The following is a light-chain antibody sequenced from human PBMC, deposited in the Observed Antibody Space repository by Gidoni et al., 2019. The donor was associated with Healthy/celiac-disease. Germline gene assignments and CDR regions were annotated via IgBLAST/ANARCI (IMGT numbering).Light chain of an antibody. CDR1: SSNIGSNT. V-gene: IGLV1-44*01. Sequence: QSVLTQPPSASGTPGQRVTITCSGSSSNIGSNTVNCYQQLPGTAPKLLIYSNNQRTSGVPDRFSGSKSGTSASLAISGLQSEDEADYYCAAWDDSLNGWVFGGGTKLTVL. J-gene: IGLJ3*02. CDR2: SNN. CDR3: AAWDDSLNGWV.